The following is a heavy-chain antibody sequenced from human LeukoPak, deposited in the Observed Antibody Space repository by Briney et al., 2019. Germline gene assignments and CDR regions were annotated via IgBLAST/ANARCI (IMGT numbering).Heavy chain of an antibody. J-gene: IGHJ4*02. CDR3: ARSHSGYGWALGY. Sequence: SETLSLTCTVSGGSISDYYWSWIRQPPGKGLEWIGYIYYSGSTNYNPSLKSRVTISVDTSKNQFSLKLSSVTAADTAVYYCARSHSGYGWALGYWGQGTLVTVSS. V-gene: IGHV4-59*08. CDR2: IYYSGST. CDR1: GGSISDYY. D-gene: IGHD5-12*01.